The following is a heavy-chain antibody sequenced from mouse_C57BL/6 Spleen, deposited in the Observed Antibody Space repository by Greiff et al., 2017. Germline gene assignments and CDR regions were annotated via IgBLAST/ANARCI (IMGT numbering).Heavy chain of an antibody. Sequence: EVMLVESGGGLVKPGGSLKLSCAASGFTFSDSGMHWVRQAPEKGLEWVAYISSGSSTIYYADTVKGRFTISRDNAKNTLFLQMTSLRSEDTAMYYCARESYDGYYVAYWGQGTLVTVSA. J-gene: IGHJ3*01. CDR3: ARESYDGYYVAY. V-gene: IGHV5-17*01. CDR2: ISSGSSTI. CDR1: GFTFSDSG. D-gene: IGHD2-3*01.